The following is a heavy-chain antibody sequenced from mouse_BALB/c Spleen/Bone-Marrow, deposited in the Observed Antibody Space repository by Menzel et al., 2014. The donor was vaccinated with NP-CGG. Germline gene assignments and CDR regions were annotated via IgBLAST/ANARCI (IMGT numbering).Heavy chain of an antibody. CDR3: ARGLYYDYEFAY. CDR1: GFSLTSYG. V-gene: IGHV2-2*02. CDR2: IWSGGST. J-gene: IGHJ3*01. D-gene: IGHD2-4*01. Sequence: QVHVKQSGPGLVQPSQSLSITCTVSGFSLTSYGVHWVRQSPGKGLEWLGVIWSGGSTDYNAAFISRLSISKDNSKSQVFFKMNSLQANDTAIYYCARGLYYDYEFAYWGQGTLVTVSA.